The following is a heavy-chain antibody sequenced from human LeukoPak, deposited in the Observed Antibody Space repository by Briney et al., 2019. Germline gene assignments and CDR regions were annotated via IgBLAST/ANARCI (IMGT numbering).Heavy chain of an antibody. V-gene: IGHV3-23*01. J-gene: IGHJ4*02. D-gene: IGHD2-21*02. CDR3: TKESVTYLDY. CDR1: GFTFSSYA. CDR2: ISVSGGTT. Sequence: GGSLRLSCAASGFTFSSYAMNWVRQAPGKGLEWVSVISVSGGTTYYADSVKGRFTISRDNSKNTLYLQMNSLRDEDTAVYYCTKESVTYLDYWGQGTLVTVSS.